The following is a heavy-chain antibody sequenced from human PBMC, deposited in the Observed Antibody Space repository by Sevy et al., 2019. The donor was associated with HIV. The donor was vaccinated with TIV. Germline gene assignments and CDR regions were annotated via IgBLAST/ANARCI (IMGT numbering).Heavy chain of an antibody. Sequence: SETLSLTCTVSGGSISSYYWSWIRQPAGKGLEWIGRIYTSGSTNYNPSLKSRVTMSVDTSKNQFSLKLSSVTAADTAVYYCARDKCSSTSCPIADVWGQGTTVTVSS. CDR3: ARDKCSSTSCPIADV. J-gene: IGHJ6*02. V-gene: IGHV4-4*07. CDR2: IYTSGST. CDR1: GGSISSYY. D-gene: IGHD2-2*01.